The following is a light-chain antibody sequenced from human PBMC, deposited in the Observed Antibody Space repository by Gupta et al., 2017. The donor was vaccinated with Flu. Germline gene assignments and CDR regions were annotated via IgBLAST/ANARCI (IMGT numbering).Light chain of an antibody. CDR2: AAS. V-gene: IGKV1-39*01. J-gene: IGKJ4*01. CDR1: QSISNY. CDR3: QLSHTTRNT. Sequence: PSSLSASVGDRVTITCRASQSISNYLNCHQQNPGKAPKFLIFAASSLQSGVPSRFSGSASGTDFTLTITMLHPEDFATYYCQLSHTTRNTFGGGTKVEIK.